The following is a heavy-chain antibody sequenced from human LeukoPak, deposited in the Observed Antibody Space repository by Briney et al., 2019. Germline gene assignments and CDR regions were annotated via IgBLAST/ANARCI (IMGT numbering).Heavy chain of an antibody. CDR2: IHTGGNT. J-gene: IGHJ4*02. CDR1: VFILSSNF. V-gene: IGHV3-66*01. CDR3: AGSYYNVFDY. Sequence: GWSLRLSCAASVFILSSNFMVWVRQAPGWGLEFVPVIHTGGNTYYVDSVKGRFTISRDNSRNTFYLQMNSLRAEDAAVYYCAGSYYNVFDYWGQGTLVTVSS. D-gene: IGHD3-10*01.